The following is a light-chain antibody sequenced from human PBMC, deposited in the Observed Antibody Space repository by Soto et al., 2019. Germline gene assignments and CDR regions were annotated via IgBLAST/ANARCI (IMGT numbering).Light chain of an antibody. J-gene: IGLJ3*02. V-gene: IGLV2-14*01. CDR1: SSDVGDYNY. Sequence: QSVLTQPASVSGSPGQSITVSCTGTSSDVGDYNYVSWYQQHPGKAPRLLIYEVSKRPSGVSSRFSGSKSGNTASLTISGLQAEDEADYYCSSYTSAITLMFGGGTKLTVL. CDR3: SSYTSAITLM. CDR2: EVS.